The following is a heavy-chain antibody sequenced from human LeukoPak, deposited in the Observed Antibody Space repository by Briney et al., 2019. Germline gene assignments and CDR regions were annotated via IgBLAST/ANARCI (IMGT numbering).Heavy chain of an antibody. CDR2: IHPEGNEK. Sequence: PGGSWRFSGAASGFTFRNFGMSWFGRAPGRGLEWVANIHPEGNEKYHVESVKGRFTISRDNPKSSLFLQMNGLRVEDTAVYYCARGDAFSGDHWGQGTLVTVSS. J-gene: IGHJ4*02. CDR1: GFTFRNFG. CDR3: ARGDAFSGDH. V-gene: IGHV3-7*04.